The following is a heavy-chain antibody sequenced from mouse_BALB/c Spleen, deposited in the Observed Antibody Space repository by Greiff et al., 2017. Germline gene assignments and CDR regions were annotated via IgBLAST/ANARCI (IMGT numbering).Heavy chain of an antibody. V-gene: IGHV1-69*02. D-gene: IGHD1-1*01. CDR3: AKRTAVVEGGLAMDY. CDR1: GYTFISYW. Sequence: QVQLQQSGAELVKPGASVKLSCKASGYTFISYWMHWVKQRPGQGLEWIGEIDPSDSYTNYHQKFKGKATLTVDKSSSTAYMQLSSLTSEDSAVYYCAKRTAVVEGGLAMDYWGQGTSVTVSS. CDR2: IDPSDSYT. J-gene: IGHJ4*01.